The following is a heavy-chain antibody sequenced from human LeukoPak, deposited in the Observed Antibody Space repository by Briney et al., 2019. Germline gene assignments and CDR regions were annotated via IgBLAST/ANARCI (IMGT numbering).Heavy chain of an antibody. CDR1: GFTFSSYW. CDR2: IQQDGSQK. D-gene: IGHD2-15*01. J-gene: IGHJ4*02. CDR3: ARVYCSGGSCYPPGDY. V-gene: IGHV3-7*03. Sequence: QAGGSLRLSCAASGFTFSSYWMSWVRQAPGKGLEWVATIQQDGSQKYYVDSVKGRFTISRDNAKNSLYLQMNSLRAEDTALYYCARVYCSGGSCYPPGDYWGQGTLVTVSS.